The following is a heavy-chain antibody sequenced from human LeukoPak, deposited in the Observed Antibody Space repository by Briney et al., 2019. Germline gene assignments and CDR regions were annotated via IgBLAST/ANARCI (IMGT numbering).Heavy chain of an antibody. CDR1: GYTFTSYY. Sequence: ASVKVSCKASGYTFTSYYMHWVRQAPGQELEWMGIINPSGGMTCYAQKFQGRVTMNRDMSTSTVYMKLSSLRSEDTAVYHCARDISGTVIDYWGQGTLVTVSS. V-gene: IGHV1-46*01. D-gene: IGHD3-16*02. J-gene: IGHJ4*02. CDR3: ARDISGTVIDY. CDR2: INPSGGMT.